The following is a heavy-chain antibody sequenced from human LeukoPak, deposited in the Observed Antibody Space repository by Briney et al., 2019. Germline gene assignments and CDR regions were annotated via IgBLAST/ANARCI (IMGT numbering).Heavy chain of an antibody. CDR1: GGSISSSNYY. V-gene: IGHV4-39*07. Sequence: SETLSLTCTVSGGSISSSNYYWGWIRQPPGKGLEWIGSVYYSGSTYYSPSLKSRVTISLDTSKNQFSLKLSSVTAADTAVYYCARDPPYDAFDIWGQGTMVTVSS. CDR3: ARDPPYDAFDI. J-gene: IGHJ3*02. CDR2: VYYSGST.